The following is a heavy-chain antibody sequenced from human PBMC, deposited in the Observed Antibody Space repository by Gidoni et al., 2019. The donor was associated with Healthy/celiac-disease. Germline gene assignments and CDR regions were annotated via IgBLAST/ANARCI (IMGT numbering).Heavy chain of an antibody. V-gene: IGHV3-30*03. D-gene: IGHD3-22*01. CDR2: ISYDGSNK. CDR1: GFTFSSSV. Sequence: QVQLVESGGGVVQPGGSLRLSCAASGFTFSSSVMPWVRQAPGKGLEWVAVISYDGSNKYYADSVKGRFTISRDNSKNTLYLQMNSLRAEDTAVYYCAREDYYYDSSGYYYTWFDPWGQGTLVTVSS. CDR3: AREDYYYDSSGYYYTWFDP. J-gene: IGHJ5*02.